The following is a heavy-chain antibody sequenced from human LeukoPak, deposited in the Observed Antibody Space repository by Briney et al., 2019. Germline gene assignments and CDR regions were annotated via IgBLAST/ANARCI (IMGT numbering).Heavy chain of an antibody. CDR3: AGPISHAFDI. V-gene: IGHV3-30*03. Sequence: PGGSLRLSCAASGVTFSSYGMHWVRQAPGKGLEWVAVISYDGSNKYYADSVKGRFTISRDNSKNTLYLQMNSLRAEDTAVYYCAGPISHAFDIWGQGTMVTVSS. CDR2: ISYDGSNK. D-gene: IGHD2/OR15-2a*01. CDR1: GVTFSSYG. J-gene: IGHJ3*02.